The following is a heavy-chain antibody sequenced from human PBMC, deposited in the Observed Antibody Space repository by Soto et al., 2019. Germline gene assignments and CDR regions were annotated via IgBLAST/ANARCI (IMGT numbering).Heavy chain of an antibody. D-gene: IGHD2-21*02. CDR1: GGTFSSYA. J-gene: IGHJ6*02. CDR3: AREGGLLYGGDPDYYYTVGV. Sequence: ASVKVSCKASGGTFSSYAINWVRRAPGQGLEWMGGINPSGGSTSYAQKFQGRVTMTTDTSTSTAYMELRSLRSDDTAVYYCAREGGLLYGGDPDYYYTVGVWGQGTTVTVSS. CDR2: INPSGGST. V-gene: IGHV1-69*10.